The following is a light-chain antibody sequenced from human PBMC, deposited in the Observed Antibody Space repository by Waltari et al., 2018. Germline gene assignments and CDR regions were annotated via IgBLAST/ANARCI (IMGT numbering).Light chain of an antibody. Sequence: EIVLTQSPGTLSLSPGERATLSCRASQSVAKNYLAWYQQKPGQAPRLLIYDASSRATGIPAMVSGSGSGTDFTLTISRLEPEDFAVYYCQQYATSPITFGLGTRLEIK. V-gene: IGKV3-20*01. CDR2: DAS. CDR3: QQYATSPIT. CDR1: QSVAKNY. J-gene: IGKJ5*01.